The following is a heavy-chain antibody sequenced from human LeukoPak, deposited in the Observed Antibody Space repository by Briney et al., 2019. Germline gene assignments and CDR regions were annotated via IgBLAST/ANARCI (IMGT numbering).Heavy chain of an antibody. Sequence: NPSETLSLTCTVSGGSISSYYWSWIRQPPGKGLEWIGYIYYSGSTNYNPSLKSRVTISVDTSKNQFSLKLSSVTAADTAVYYCARAPSSSGWYFFDAFDIWGQGTMVTVSS. D-gene: IGHD6-19*01. J-gene: IGHJ3*02. V-gene: IGHV4-59*01. CDR3: ARAPSSSGWYFFDAFDI. CDR2: IYYSGST. CDR1: GGSISSYY.